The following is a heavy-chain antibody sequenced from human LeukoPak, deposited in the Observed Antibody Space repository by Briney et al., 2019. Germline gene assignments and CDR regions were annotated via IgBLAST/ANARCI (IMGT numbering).Heavy chain of an antibody. V-gene: IGHV3-23*01. D-gene: IGHD3-9*01. J-gene: IGHJ4*02. CDR2: ISGSGAST. CDR1: GFTFTNYA. Sequence: PGGSLRLSYAAPGFTFTNYAMNWVREGPGKGLEWVSAISGSGASTYYADSVKGRFTISRDNSKNTFYLQMNSLKADDTAVYCCAKGFGILNWGQGTLVTVSS. CDR3: AKGFGILN.